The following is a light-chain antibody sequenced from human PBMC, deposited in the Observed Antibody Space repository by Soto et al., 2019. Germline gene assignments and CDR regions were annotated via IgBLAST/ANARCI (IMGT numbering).Light chain of an antibody. CDR2: KVS. Sequence: DVVMTQSPLSLPVTLGQPASISCRSTQGLVYTDGNTYWTWFQQRPGQSPRRLIYKVSNRDAGVPDRCSGSGSGTDFTLKISRVEAEDVGIYHCMQGSHWPHTFGQGTKLEIK. J-gene: IGKJ2*01. V-gene: IGKV2-30*01. CDR3: MQGSHWPHT. CDR1: QGLVYTDGNTY.